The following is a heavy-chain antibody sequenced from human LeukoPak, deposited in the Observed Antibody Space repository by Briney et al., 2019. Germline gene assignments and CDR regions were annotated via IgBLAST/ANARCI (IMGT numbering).Heavy chain of an antibody. D-gene: IGHD4-23*01. V-gene: IGHV4-38-2*01. CDR3: ATSEGGGFFDY. Sequence: SETLSLTCSVSGYSINSGYHWGWIRQPPGKGLEWIAIMHHTGSTHYNPSLQSRVTISIDTSKNHFSLKLRSVSAAGTAIYYCATSEGGGFFDYWGQGTPVTVSS. J-gene: IGHJ4*02. CDR2: MHHTGST. CDR1: GYSINSGYH.